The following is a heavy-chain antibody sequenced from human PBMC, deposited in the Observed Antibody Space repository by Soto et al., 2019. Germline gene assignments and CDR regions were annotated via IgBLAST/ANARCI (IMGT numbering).Heavy chain of an antibody. D-gene: IGHD3-9*01. J-gene: IGHJ5*02. CDR1: GGSISSYY. V-gene: IGHV4-59*01. Sequence: PSETLSLTCTVSGGSISSYYWSWIRQPPGKGLEWIGYIYYSGSTNYNPSLKSRVTISVDTSKNQFSLKLSSVTAADTAVYYCAREWDYDILTGGWFDPWGQGTLVTVS. CDR2: IYYSGST. CDR3: AREWDYDILTGGWFDP.